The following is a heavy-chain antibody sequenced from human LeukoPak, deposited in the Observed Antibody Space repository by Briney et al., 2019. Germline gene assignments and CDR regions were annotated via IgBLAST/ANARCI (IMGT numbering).Heavy chain of an antibody. CDR1: GGSFSGYY. CDR2: INHSGST. Sequence: SETLSLTCAVYGGSFSGYYWSWIRQPPGKGLEWIGEINHSGSTNYNPSLKSRVTISVDTSKNQFSLKLSSVTAADTAVYYCARVGAGPYYYDSSGYSDAFDIWGQGTMVTVS. D-gene: IGHD3-22*01. CDR3: ARVGAGPYYYDSSGYSDAFDI. V-gene: IGHV4-34*01. J-gene: IGHJ3*02.